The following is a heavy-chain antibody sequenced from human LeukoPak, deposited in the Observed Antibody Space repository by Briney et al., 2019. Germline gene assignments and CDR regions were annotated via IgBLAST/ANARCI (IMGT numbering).Heavy chain of an antibody. D-gene: IGHD3-10*01. CDR2: IGSNSDYI. J-gene: IGHJ5*02. CDR3: ARDRGYGSGSSQNWFDP. CDR1: GFTFSSYT. V-gene: IGHV3-21*01. Sequence: PGGALRLSCVASGFTFSSYTMIWVRQAPGKGREWVSSIGSNSDYIYYADSVKGRFTISRDNAKNSLFLQMNSLTADDTAVYYCARDRGYGSGSSQNWFDPWGQGTLVTASS.